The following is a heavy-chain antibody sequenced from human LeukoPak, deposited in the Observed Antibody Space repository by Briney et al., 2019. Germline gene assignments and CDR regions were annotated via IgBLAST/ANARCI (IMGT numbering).Heavy chain of an antibody. J-gene: IGHJ4*02. CDR1: GFTFSSYS. V-gene: IGHV3-21*01. Sequence: GESLRLSCAASGFTFSSYSMSWVRQAPGKGLEWVSSISSSSTYISYADSVKGRFTISRDNAKNSLYLQMNSLRAEDTAVYYCATVFIDSSGYSYFDYWGQGTLVTVSS. CDR2: ISSSSTYI. D-gene: IGHD3-22*01. CDR3: ATVFIDSSGYSYFDY.